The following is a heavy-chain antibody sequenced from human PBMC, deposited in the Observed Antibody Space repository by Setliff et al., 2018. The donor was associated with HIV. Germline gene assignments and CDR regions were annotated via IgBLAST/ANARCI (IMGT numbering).Heavy chain of an antibody. CDR1: GFSFSDYF. Sequence: PGGSLRLSCAVSGFSFSDYFMTWIRQAPGKGLEWVSYINGSGGVMAYADSVKGRFTISRDNAKNSMYLQMNSLRVEDTATYYCARARGSVGYYGSGTMYHMDVWGKGTTVTVS. J-gene: IGHJ6*03. CDR3: ARARGSVGYYGSGTMYHMDV. D-gene: IGHD3-10*01. V-gene: IGHV3-11*01. CDR2: INGSGGVM.